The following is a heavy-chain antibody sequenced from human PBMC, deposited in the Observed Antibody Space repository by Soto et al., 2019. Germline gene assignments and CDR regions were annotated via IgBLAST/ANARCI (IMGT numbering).Heavy chain of an antibody. D-gene: IGHD6-19*01. Sequence: QVQLVQSGAEVKKPGSSVKVSCKASGGTFSSYAISWVRQAPGQGLEWMGGIITIFGTANYAQKFQGRVTITADESTSTAYIELSSLRSEDTAVYYCAREGARAVSGESDYWVQGTLVTVSS. CDR2: IITIFGTA. CDR1: GGTFSSYA. V-gene: IGHV1-69*01. CDR3: AREGARAVSGESDY. J-gene: IGHJ4*02.